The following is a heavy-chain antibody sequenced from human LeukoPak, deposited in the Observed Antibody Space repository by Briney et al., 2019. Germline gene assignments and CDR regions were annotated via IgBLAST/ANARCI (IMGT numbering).Heavy chain of an antibody. V-gene: IGHV4-30-2*03. D-gene: IGHD4-17*01. CDR2: IYHSGST. Sequence: SQTLSLTCAVSGGSISSGGYSWSWIRQPPGKGLEWIGYIYHSGSTYYNPSLKSRVTISVDTSKNQFSLKLSSVTAADTAVYYCATFYGDYRMDSFDYWGQGTLVTVSS. CDR3: ATFYGDYRMDSFDY. J-gene: IGHJ4*02. CDR1: GGSISSGGYS.